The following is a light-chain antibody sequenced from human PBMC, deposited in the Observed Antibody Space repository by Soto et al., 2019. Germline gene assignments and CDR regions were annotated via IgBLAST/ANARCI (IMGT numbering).Light chain of an antibody. CDR3: QQRSNWPPYT. Sequence: EIVLTQSPATLSLSPGERATLSCRASQSVSSYLAWYQQKPGQAPRLLIHDASNRATGIPARFSGSGSGTDFTPTISSLEPEDFAVYYCQQRSNWPPYTFGQGTKLEIK. V-gene: IGKV3-11*01. CDR2: DAS. CDR1: QSVSSY. J-gene: IGKJ2*01.